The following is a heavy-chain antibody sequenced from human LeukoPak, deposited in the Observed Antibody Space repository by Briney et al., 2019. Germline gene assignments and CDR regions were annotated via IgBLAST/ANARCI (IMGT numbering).Heavy chain of an antibody. CDR1: GFTFSSYA. CDR2: ISGSGDST. J-gene: IGHJ4*02. Sequence: GGSLRLSCAASGFTFSSYAMSWVRQAPGKGLEWVSAISGSGDSTYYGDSVKGRYTISRDNSKNTLYLQMNSLRAEDTAVYYCAKTRPLDSSSWSHGDYWGQGTLVTVSS. D-gene: IGHD6-13*01. CDR3: AKTRPLDSSSWSHGDY. V-gene: IGHV3-23*01.